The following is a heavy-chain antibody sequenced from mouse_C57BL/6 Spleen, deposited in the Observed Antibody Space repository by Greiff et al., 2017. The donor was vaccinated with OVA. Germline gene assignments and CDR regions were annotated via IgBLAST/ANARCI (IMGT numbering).Heavy chain of an antibody. CDR2: INYDGSST. CDR3: ARYGGWLPSYAMDY. J-gene: IGHJ4*01. D-gene: IGHD2-3*01. Sequence: EVKVVESEGGLVQPGSSMKLSCTASGFTFSDYYMAWVRQVPEKGLEWVANINYDGSSTYYLDSLKSRFIISRDNAKNILYLQMSSLKSEDTATYYCARYGGWLPSYAMDYWGQGTSVTVSS. CDR1: GFTFSDYY. V-gene: IGHV5-16*01.